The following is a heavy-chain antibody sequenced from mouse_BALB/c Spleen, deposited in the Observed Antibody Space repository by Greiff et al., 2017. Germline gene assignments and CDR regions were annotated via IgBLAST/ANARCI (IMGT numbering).Heavy chain of an antibody. CDR2: IWAGGST. CDR1: GFSLTSYG. D-gene: IGHD2-1*01. CDR3: ARDRGGENYGNYFDY. Sequence: QVQLKESGPGLVAPSQSLSITCTVSGFSLTSYGVHWVRQPPGKGLEWLGVIWAGGSTNYNSALMSRLSISKDNSKSQVFLKMNSLQTDDTAMYYCARDRGGENYGNYFDYWGQGTTLTVSS. V-gene: IGHV2-9*02. J-gene: IGHJ2*01.